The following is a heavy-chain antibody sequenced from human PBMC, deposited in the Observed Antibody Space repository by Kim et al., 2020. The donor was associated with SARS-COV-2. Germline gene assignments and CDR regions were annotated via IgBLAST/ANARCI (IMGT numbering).Heavy chain of an antibody. CDR1: GGSFRNYI. CDR3: AKTPEGVSWIDR. J-gene: IGHJ4*02. V-gene: IGHV1-69*06. D-gene: IGHD2-2*03. CDR2: IIPNSGTA. Sequence: SVKVSCKASGGSFRNYILGWVRQAPGQGLEWMGGIIPNSGTANFAQNFQGRVSITADRSTTTVYMELTSLTSKDTAVYFYAKTPEGVSWIDRWGQGTLV.